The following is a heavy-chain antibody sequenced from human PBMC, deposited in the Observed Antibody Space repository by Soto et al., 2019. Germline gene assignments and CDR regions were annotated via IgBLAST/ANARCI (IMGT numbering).Heavy chain of an antibody. CDR1: GFTFSNYW. CDR3: ATGNSGYLGTGN. CDR2: IKSDGSYT. D-gene: IGHD5-12*01. Sequence: PGGSLRLSCAASGFTFSNYWMHWVRQAPGKGLVWVSRIKSDGSYTNYADSVKGRFTISRDNAESTLYLQMNSLRAEDTAVYFWATGNSGYLGTGNWGRGPLVTSPS. V-gene: IGHV3-74*01. J-gene: IGHJ4*02.